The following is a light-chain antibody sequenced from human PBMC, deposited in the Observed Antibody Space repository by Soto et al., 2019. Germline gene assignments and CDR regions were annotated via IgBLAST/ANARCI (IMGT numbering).Light chain of an antibody. CDR1: SSDVGDYNY. J-gene: IGLJ2*01. Sequence: QSALTQPASVSASPGQSITISCTGTSSDVGDYNYVSWYQQYPGKAPKLMIYEVINRPSGVSNRFSGSKSGNTASLTISGLQAEDEADYYCSSYRSNSLLVFGGGTQLTVL. CDR3: SSYRSNSLLV. V-gene: IGLV2-14*01. CDR2: EVI.